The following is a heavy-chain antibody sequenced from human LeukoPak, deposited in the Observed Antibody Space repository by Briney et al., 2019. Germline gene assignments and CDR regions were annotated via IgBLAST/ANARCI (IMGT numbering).Heavy chain of an antibody. J-gene: IGHJ4*02. Sequence: GGSLRLSCAASGFTFSSYSMNWVRQAPGKGLEWVSYISSSSSTIYYADSVKGRFTISRDNAKNSLYLQMNSLRAEDTAVYYCARQAAFDRSEGQFDYWGQGTLVTVSS. D-gene: IGHD3-9*01. V-gene: IGHV3-48*04. CDR2: ISSSSSTI. CDR3: ARQAAFDRSEGQFDY. CDR1: GFTFSSYS.